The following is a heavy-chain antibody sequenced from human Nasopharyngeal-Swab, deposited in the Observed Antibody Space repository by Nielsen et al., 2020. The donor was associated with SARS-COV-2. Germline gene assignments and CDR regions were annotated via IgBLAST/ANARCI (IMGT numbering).Heavy chain of an antibody. Sequence: WVRQAPGQGLEWMGWISAYNGNTNYAQKLQGRVTMTTDTSTSTAYMELRSLRSDDTAVYYCARDSHPDYYDSSGYKDYWGQGTLVTVSS. J-gene: IGHJ4*02. V-gene: IGHV1-18*01. CDR3: ARDSHPDYYDSSGYKDY. CDR2: ISAYNGNT. D-gene: IGHD3-22*01.